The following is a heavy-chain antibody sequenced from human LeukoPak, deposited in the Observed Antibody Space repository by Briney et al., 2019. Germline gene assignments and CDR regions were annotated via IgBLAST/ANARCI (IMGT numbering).Heavy chain of an antibody. CDR2: INPDGSTT. Sequence: GGSLRLSCAASGFTFSSYWVHWVRQAPGRGLVWVSRINPDGSTTNYADSVKGRFTISRDNAKNSLHLQMNSLTAEDTAVYYCARKTYYYDSSDYGWFDPWGQGTLVTVSS. CDR1: GFTFSSYW. CDR3: ARKTYYYDSSDYGWFDP. J-gene: IGHJ5*02. D-gene: IGHD3-22*01. V-gene: IGHV3-74*01.